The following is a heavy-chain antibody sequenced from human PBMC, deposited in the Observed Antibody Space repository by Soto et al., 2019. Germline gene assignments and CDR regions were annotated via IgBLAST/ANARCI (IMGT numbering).Heavy chain of an antibody. Sequence: EVQLLESGGGLVQPGGSLRLSCAASGFTFSNYAMIWVRQAPGKGLEWVSVISGSGDSTYYADSVKGRFTISRDNSKNTLYLQMNSLRAEDTAVYYCALRALGTHYMDVWSQGTTVTVSS. CDR3: ALRALGTHYMDV. J-gene: IGHJ6*02. CDR1: GFTFSNYA. CDR2: ISGSGDST. V-gene: IGHV3-23*01. D-gene: IGHD1-1*01.